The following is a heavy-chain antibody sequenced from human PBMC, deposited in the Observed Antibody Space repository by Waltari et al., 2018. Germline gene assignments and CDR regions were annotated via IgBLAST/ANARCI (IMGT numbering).Heavy chain of an antibody. Sequence: QVQLQESGPGLVKPSETLSLTCTVSGGFISSYSWGWIRQPPGKGLEWIGHVFYRGSTNYNPSLKSRVTISVDTSKNQFSLRLSSVTAADTAVYYCARGTLYNNGWWDFWGQGTLVPVSS. CDR1: GGFISSYS. V-gene: IGHV4-59*01. J-gene: IGHJ4*02. CDR2: VFYRGST. D-gene: IGHD6-19*01. CDR3: ARGTLYNNGWWDF.